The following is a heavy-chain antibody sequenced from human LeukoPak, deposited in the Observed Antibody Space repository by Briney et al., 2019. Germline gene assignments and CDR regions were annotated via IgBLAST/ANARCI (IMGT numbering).Heavy chain of an antibody. Sequence: GASVKVSCKASGYTFTSYGISWVRQAPGQGLEWMGWISAYNGNTNYAQKLQGRVTTTTDTSTSTAYMELRSLRSDDTAVYYCARVTMVRGAPLGSDPWGQGTLVTVSS. V-gene: IGHV1-18*01. CDR2: ISAYNGNT. D-gene: IGHD3-10*01. CDR1: GYTFTSYG. CDR3: ARVTMVRGAPLGSDP. J-gene: IGHJ5*02.